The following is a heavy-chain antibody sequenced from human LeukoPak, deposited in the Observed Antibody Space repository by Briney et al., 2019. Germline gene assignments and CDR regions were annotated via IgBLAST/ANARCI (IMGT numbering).Heavy chain of an antibody. CDR1: GGSISSYY. CDR2: IYYSGNT. D-gene: IGHD6-19*01. V-gene: IGHV4-59*01. Sequence: SETLSLTCTVSGGSISSYYWSWIRQPPGKGLEWIVYIYYSGNTNYNPSLKSRVSMSVDTSKNQFSLKLSSVTAADTAVYYCAKYSSGWYTDYWGQGTLVTVSS. J-gene: IGHJ4*02. CDR3: AKYSSGWYTDY.